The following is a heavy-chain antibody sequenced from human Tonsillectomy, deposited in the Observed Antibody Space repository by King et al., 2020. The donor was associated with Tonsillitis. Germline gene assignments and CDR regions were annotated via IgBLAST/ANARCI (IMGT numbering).Heavy chain of an antibody. V-gene: IGHV4-39*07. CDR3: ARGFVGGSYHY. CDR2: MYYSGST. J-gene: IGHJ4*02. Sequence: QLQLQESGPGLVKPSETLSLTCTVSGGSISSSSYYWGWIRQPPGKGLEWIGSMYYSGSTYYNASLKSRVTTSVDTSKNQFSLKLTSVTAADTAVYYCARGFVGGSYHYWGQGTLVTVSS. CDR1: GGSISSSSYY. D-gene: IGHD1-26*01.